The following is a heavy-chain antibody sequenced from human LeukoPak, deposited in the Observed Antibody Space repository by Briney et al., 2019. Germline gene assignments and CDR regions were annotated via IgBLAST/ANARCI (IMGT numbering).Heavy chain of an antibody. V-gene: IGHV1-69*04. J-gene: IGHJ5*02. CDR3: ARDREIIPDPGIALEGVCFDP. Sequence: GASVKVSCKASGGTFSSYTISWVRQAPGQGLEWVGRIIPILGIANYAQKFQGRVTITADKSTSTAYMELSSLRSEDTAVYYCARDREIIPDPGIALEGVCFDPWGQGTLVTVSS. CDR1: GGTFSSYT. D-gene: IGHD6-19*01. CDR2: IIPILGIA.